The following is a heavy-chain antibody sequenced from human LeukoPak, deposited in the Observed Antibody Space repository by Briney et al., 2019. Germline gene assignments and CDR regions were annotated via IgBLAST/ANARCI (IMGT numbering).Heavy chain of an antibody. CDR3: AKSRATSDWYFFDY. V-gene: IGHV3-53*01. D-gene: IGHD2-21*02. CDR2: IISGGNT. CDR1: GFTFSSYW. Sequence: GGSLRLSCAASGFTFSSYWMHWVRQAPGKGLEWVSGIISGGNTYYADSVKGRFTISRDNSKNALYLQMNSLRAEATAVYPCAKSRATSDWYFFDYWGQGTLVTVSS. J-gene: IGHJ4*02.